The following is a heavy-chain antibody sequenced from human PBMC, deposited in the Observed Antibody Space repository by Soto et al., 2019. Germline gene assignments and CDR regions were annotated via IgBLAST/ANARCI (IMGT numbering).Heavy chain of an antibody. CDR1: GYTFTSYA. D-gene: IGHD2-8*01. Sequence: QVQLVQSGAEVKKPGASVKVSCKAAGYTFTSYAMHWVRQAPGQRLEWMGWINAGNGNTKYSQNFQGRVTITRDTAASTAYLELSSLRAEDTAVYYCGRGHVWTVGYYGMDVWGQGTTVTVSS. CDR2: INAGNGNT. J-gene: IGHJ6*02. CDR3: GRGHVWTVGYYGMDV. V-gene: IGHV1-3*01.